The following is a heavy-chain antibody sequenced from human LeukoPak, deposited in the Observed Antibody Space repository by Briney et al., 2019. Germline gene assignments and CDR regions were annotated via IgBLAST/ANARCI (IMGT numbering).Heavy chain of an antibody. CDR1: GGSITTHANY. V-gene: IGHV4-39*01. Sequence: PSETLSLTCTVSGGSITTHANYWAWIRQPPGRGLEWIGGVHYTGNTYSNTSLKSRVTISVDTSKNQFSLNLSSVTAADTAVYYCARRSGVWYFDYWGRGILVTVSS. D-gene: IGHD3-3*01. J-gene: IGHJ4*02. CDR2: VHYTGNT. CDR3: ARRSGVWYFDY.